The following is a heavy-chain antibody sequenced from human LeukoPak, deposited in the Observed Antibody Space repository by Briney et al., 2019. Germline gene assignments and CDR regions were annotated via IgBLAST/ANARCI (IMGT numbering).Heavy chain of an antibody. CDR1: GFTFRSTV. J-gene: IGHJ4*02. CDR3: VKRFLESIVSEQ. CDR2: ISPDRAYI. D-gene: IGHD3-3*01. Sequence: PGGSLRLSCAASGFTFRSTVMTWVRQAPGKGLQWVSTISPDRAYIYYADSLRGRFTMSRDNSKNTLYPQMTSLRVEDTAIYYCVKRFLESIVSEQWGQGTLVTVSS. V-gene: IGHV3-23*01.